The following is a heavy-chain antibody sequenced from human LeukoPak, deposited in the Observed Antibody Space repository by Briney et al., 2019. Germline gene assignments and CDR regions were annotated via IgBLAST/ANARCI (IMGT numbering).Heavy chain of an antibody. CDR2: ISSSSSSI. CDR1: GFTFSSYS. V-gene: IGHV3-21*01. Sequence: GGSLRLSCAASGFTFSSYSMNWVRQAPGKGLECVSSISSSSSSIYYADSVRGRFTISRDDAKNSLYLQMNSLRAEDTAVYYCARTATDTGEFDYWGQGTLVTVSS. D-gene: IGHD6-13*01. J-gene: IGHJ4*02. CDR3: ARTATDTGEFDY.